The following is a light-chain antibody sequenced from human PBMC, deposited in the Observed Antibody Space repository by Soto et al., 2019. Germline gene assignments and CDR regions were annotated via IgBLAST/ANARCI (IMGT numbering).Light chain of an antibody. CDR1: QTISNW. V-gene: IGKV1-5*01. Sequence: DIQMTQSPSTLSASVGDRVTITCRASQTISNWLAWYQQKPGKAPKVLIYDASTLDGGVPSRFSGRRSGTDFTLTISSLQPSDFATYYCQQYGSSPMYTFGQGTKLEIK. CDR3: QQYGSSPMYT. CDR2: DAS. J-gene: IGKJ2*01.